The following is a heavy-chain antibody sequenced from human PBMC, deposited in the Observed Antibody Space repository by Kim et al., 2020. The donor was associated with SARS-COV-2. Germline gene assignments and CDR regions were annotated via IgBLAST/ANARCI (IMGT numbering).Heavy chain of an antibody. CDR2: INHSGST. CDR3: ARGLATMVRGVTDAFDI. Sequence: SETLSLTCAVYGGSFSGYYWSWIRQPPGKGLEWIGEINHSGSTNYNPSLKSRVTISVDTSKNQFSLKLSSVTAADTAVYYCARGLATMVRGVTDAFDIWGQGTMVTVSS. CDR1: GGSFSGYY. V-gene: IGHV4-34*01. D-gene: IGHD3-10*01. J-gene: IGHJ3*02.